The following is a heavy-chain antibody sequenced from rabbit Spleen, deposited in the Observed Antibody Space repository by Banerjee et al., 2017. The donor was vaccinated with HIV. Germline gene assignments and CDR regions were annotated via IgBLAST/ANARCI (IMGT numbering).Heavy chain of an antibody. CDR2: IYVGGDDWT. D-gene: IGHD2-1*01. CDR3: ARAYADYGDYGYGTFDP. Sequence: QSLEESGGGLVKPEGSLTLTCTASGFSFSGIYYMCWVRQAPGKGLQWIACIYVGGDDWTYYASWAKGRFTISKTSSTTVTLQMTSLTGADTATYFCARAYADYGDYGYGTFDPWGPGTLVTV. CDR1: GFSFSGIYY. J-gene: IGHJ2*01. V-gene: IGHV1S40*01.